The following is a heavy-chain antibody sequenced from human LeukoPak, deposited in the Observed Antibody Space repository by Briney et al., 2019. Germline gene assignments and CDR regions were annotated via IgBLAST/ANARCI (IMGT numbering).Heavy chain of an antibody. Sequence: PSETLSLTCTVSGGSLSSSSYYWGWLRQPPGRGLEWLGSIYYSGSTYYTPSLKSRVTISVDTSKNQFSLKLSSVTAADTAVYYCARGDRTVNAFDIWGQGTMVTVSS. CDR1: GGSLSSSSYY. J-gene: IGHJ3*02. D-gene: IGHD2-2*01. CDR2: IYYSGST. CDR3: ARGDRTVNAFDI. V-gene: IGHV4-39*07.